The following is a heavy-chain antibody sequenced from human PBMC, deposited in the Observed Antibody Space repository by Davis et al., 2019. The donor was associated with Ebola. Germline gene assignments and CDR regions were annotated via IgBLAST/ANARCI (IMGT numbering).Heavy chain of an antibody. Sequence: ASVKVSCKASGYTFTNYAMHWVRQAPGQRLEWMGWINADNGNPKYSQKFQGRVTMTRDTSISTAYMELSRLRSDDTAVYYCARGLYSSSWIGGWFDPWGQGTLVTVSS. J-gene: IGHJ5*02. V-gene: IGHV1-3*01. D-gene: IGHD6-13*01. CDR3: ARGLYSSSWIGGWFDP. CDR2: INADNGNP. CDR1: GYTFTNYA.